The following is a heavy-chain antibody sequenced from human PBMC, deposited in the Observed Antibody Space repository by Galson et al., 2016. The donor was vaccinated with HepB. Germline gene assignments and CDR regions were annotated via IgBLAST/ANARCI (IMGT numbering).Heavy chain of an antibody. CDR1: GDSVYNNGAA. Sequence: CAISGDSVYNNGAAWVWIRQSPSRGLEWLGRTFYRSTWENHYAGSVKNRITISPDTSGNQFSLHLNSVTPEDTAVYYCARVVMLGRGMDVWGQGTTVTVSS. CDR2: TFYRSTWEN. CDR3: ARVVMLGRGMDV. J-gene: IGHJ6*02. V-gene: IGHV6-1*01. D-gene: IGHD3-10*01.